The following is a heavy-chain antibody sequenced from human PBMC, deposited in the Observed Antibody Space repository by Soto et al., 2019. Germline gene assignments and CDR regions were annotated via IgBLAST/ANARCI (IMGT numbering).Heavy chain of an antibody. CDR3: ARVLGRNYYYYGMDV. V-gene: IGHV1-69*13. CDR1: GGTFSSYA. J-gene: IGHJ6*02. Sequence: ASVKVSCKASGGTFSSYAISWVRQAPGQGLEWMGGIIPIFGTANYAQKFQGRVTITADESTSTAYMELSSLRSEDTAVYYCARVLGRNYYYYGMDVWGQGTTVTVSS. D-gene: IGHD7-27*01. CDR2: IIPIFGTA.